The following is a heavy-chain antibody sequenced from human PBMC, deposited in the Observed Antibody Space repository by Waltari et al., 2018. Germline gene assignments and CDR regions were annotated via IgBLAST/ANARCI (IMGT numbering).Heavy chain of an antibody. CDR2: INHSGST. V-gene: IGHV4-34*01. CDR1: GGSFSGYY. CDR3: ARGRQYSYGYLDY. J-gene: IGHJ4*02. D-gene: IGHD5-18*01. Sequence: QVQLQQWGAGLLKPSETLSLTCAVYGGSFSGYYWSWIRQPPGKGLEWIGEINHSGSTNYNPSLKSRVTISVEPSKNQFSLKLSSVTAADTAVYYCARGRQYSYGYLDYWGQGTLVTVSS.